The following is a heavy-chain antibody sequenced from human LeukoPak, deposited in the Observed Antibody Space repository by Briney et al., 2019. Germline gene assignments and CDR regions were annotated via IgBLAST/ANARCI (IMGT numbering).Heavy chain of an antibody. J-gene: IGHJ6*03. Sequence: ASVKVSCKASGYTFTSYAISWVRQAPGQGLEWMGGIIPIFGTANYAQKFQGRVTITADESTSTAYMELSSLRSEDTAVYYCARDLGYYDSSSLRYYYYYMDVWGKGTTVTVSS. CDR1: GYTFTSYA. CDR2: IIPIFGTA. V-gene: IGHV1-69*13. CDR3: ARDLGYYDSSSLRYYYYYMDV. D-gene: IGHD3-22*01.